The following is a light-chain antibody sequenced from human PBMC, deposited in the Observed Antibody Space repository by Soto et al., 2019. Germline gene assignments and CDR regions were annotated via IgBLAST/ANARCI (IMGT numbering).Light chain of an antibody. CDR2: EVS. J-gene: IGLJ3*02. CDR1: SSDVGGYNY. V-gene: IGLV2-14*01. CDR3: SSYTSSSTRV. Sequence: QSALTQPASVSGSPGQSITISCTGTSSDVGGYNYVSWYQQHPGKAPKLMIYEVSNRPSGVSNRISCSKSGNTASLTISGLQAEDEADYYCSSYTSSSTRVSGGGTKLTVL.